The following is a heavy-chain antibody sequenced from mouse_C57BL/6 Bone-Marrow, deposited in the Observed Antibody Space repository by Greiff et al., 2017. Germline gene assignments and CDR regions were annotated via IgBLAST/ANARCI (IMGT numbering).Heavy chain of an antibody. CDR2: IDPEGGET. CDR1: GFNITDYY. CDR3: KAGDAMDY. J-gene: IGHJ4*01. Sequence: VQLKQSGAELVKPGASVKLSCTASGFNITDYYMHWVKQRTEQGLEWIGRIDPEGGETKYAPKFLGKATISADTSSNTAYLQRSSLTSGDTAVYYCKAGDAMDYGGQGTAVTVSS. V-gene: IGHV14-2*01.